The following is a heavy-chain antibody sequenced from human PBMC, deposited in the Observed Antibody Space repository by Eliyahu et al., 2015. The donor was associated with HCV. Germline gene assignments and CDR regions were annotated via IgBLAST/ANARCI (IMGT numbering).Heavy chain of an antibody. J-gene: IGHJ5*02. CDR3: ASGGGGIAVAGTGGWFDP. D-gene: IGHD6-19*01. CDR2: THPSGST. V-gene: IGHV4-4*09. Sequence: QVQLQESGPGLVKPLETLSXTCTVSGGSIXTYYGXWIRQSPGKGLAGMGETHPSGSTNHNPSLKXRVTISXDTSKNQFSLKLTSVXAADTAVYYCASGGGGIAVAGTGGWFDPWGQGTLVTVSS. CDR1: GGSIXTYY.